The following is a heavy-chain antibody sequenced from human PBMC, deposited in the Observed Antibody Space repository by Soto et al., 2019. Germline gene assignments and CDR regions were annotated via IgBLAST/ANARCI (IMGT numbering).Heavy chain of an antibody. CDR3: AKDRGIIVKAGDAFDV. D-gene: IGHD3-16*02. V-gene: IGHV3-23*01. Sequence: GRSLRLSCASSGFTLSMSAVNWVRHAPGNGLEWVSYITDGGDRPYYADYVKGRFTISRDRSKNTVSLQMDSLRAEDTAVYYCAKDRGIIVKAGDAFDVWGQGT. J-gene: IGHJ3*01. CDR2: ITDGGDRP. CDR1: GFTLSMSA.